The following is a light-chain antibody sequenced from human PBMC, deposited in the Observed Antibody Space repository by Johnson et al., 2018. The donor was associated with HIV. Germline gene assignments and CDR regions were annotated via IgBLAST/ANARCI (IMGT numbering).Light chain of an antibody. Sequence: QSVLTQPPSVSAAPGQTVTIPCSGNSSNIGNNSVSWCQRLPGTAPKLLIHDTDERPPGIPDRFSGSKSGTSATLGITGLHTGDEAVYYCGTWDSSLSGYVFGTGTKVTVL. CDR2: DTD. CDR3: GTWDSSLSGYV. J-gene: IGLJ1*01. V-gene: IGLV1-51*01. CDR1: SSNIGNNS.